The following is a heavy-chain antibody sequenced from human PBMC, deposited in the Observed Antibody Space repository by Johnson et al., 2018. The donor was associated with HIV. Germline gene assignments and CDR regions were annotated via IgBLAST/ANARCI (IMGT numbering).Heavy chain of an antibody. CDR1: GFTFSSYA. CDR2: IYSGGST. Sequence: QVQLVESGGGVVQPGRSLRLSCAASGFTFSSYAMSWVRQAPGKGLEWVSVIYSGGSTYYADSVKGRFTISRDNSKNTLYLQMNSLRAEDTAVYYCAKDVGNYWPNAFDVWGQGTMLTVSS. J-gene: IGHJ3*01. D-gene: IGHD3-22*01. V-gene: IGHV3-NL1*01. CDR3: AKDVGNYWPNAFDV.